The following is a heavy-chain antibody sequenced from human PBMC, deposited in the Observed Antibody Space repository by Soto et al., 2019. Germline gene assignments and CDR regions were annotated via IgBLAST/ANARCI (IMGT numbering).Heavy chain of an antibody. CDR2: ISYDGSHN. CDR1: GFTFTNYG. D-gene: IGHD3-9*01. Sequence: GGSLRLSCAASGFTFTNYGMHWVRRTLGKGLEWLAVISYDGSHNLHADSVKGRFTISRDNAKNSLYLQMNSLRAEDTAVYYCARDADILTGSDAFDIWGQGTMVTVSS. J-gene: IGHJ3*02. CDR3: ARDADILTGSDAFDI. V-gene: IGHV3-30*03.